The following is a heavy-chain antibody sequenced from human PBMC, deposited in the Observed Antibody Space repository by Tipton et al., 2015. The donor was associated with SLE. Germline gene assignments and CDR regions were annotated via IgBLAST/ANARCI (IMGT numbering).Heavy chain of an antibody. J-gene: IGHJ6*02. CDR2: ISYDGSNK. CDR1: GFTFSTYS. CDR3: ARVLGSYYPMDV. Sequence: SLRLSCAASGFTFSTYSMHWVRQAPGKGLEWVAVISYDGSNKYYADSVKGRFTISRDNSKNTLYLQMNSLRAEDTAVFYCARVLGSYYPMDVWGQGTTVTVPS. V-gene: IGHV3-30*04.